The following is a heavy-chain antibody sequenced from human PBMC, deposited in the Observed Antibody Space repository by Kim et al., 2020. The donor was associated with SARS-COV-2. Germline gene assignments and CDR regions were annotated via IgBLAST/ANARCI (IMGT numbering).Heavy chain of an antibody. J-gene: IGHJ4*02. CDR3: ARDGGHPEPMVRVPPSDY. CDR2: ISYDGSNK. CDR1: GFTFSSYG. D-gene: IGHD3-10*01. Sequence: GGSLRLSCAASGFTFSSYGMHWVRQAPGKGLEWVAVISYDGSNKYYADSVKGRFTISRDNSKNTLYLQMNSLRAEDTAVYYCARDGGHPEPMVRVPPSDYWGQGTLVTVSS. V-gene: IGHV3-33*05.